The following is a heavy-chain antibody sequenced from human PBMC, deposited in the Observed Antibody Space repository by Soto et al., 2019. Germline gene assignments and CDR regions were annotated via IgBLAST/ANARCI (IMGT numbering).Heavy chain of an antibody. V-gene: IGHV1-69*06. Sequence: SVKVSCKASGGTFSSYAISWVRQAPGQGLEWMGGIIPIFGTANYAQKFQGRVTITADKSTSTAYMELSSLRSEDTAVYYCARDSQDDPWNYFDYWGQGTLVTVSS. D-gene: IGHD3-3*01. CDR3: ARDSQDDPWNYFDY. CDR2: IIPIFGTA. J-gene: IGHJ4*02. CDR1: GGTFSSYA.